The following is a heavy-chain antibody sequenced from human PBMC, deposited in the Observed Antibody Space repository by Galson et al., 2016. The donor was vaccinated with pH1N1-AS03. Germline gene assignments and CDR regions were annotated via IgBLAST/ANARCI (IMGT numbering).Heavy chain of an antibody. CDR3: ARARGGEDAWSQDV. D-gene: IGHD2-21*01. CDR1: GFTFSTNW. CDR2: INQDGSKQ. Sequence: SLRLSCAASGFTFSTNWMSWVRQAPGKGLEWVANINQDGSKQYYVDSVKGRFTISRDNAKDSLYLQMDSLRVEDTAVYYCARARGGEDAWSQDVWGQGTTVTVSS. V-gene: IGHV3-7*03. J-gene: IGHJ6*02.